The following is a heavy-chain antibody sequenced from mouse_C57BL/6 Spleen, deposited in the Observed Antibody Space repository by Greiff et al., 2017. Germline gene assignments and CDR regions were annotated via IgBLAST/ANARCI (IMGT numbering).Heavy chain of an antibody. Sequence: VQLLQSGAELARPGASVKMSCKASGYTFTSYTMHWVKQRPGQGLEWIGYINPSSGYTKYNQKFKDKATLTADKSSSTAYMQLSSLTSEDSAVYYCAKSYDGYYFGVWGTGTTVTVSS. V-gene: IGHV1-4*01. CDR1: GYTFTSYT. D-gene: IGHD2-3*01. CDR2: INPSSGYT. J-gene: IGHJ1*03. CDR3: AKSYDGYYFGV.